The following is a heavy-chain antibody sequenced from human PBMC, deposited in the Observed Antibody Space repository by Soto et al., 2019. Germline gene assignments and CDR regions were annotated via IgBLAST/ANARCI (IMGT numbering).Heavy chain of an antibody. CDR2: IKSKTDGGTT. CDR1: GFTFSNAW. Sequence: GGSLRLSCAASGFTFSNAWMSWVRQAPGKGLEWVGRIKSKTDGGTTDYAAPVKGRFTISRDDSKNTLYLQMNSLKTEDTAVYYCTTHSDCGDYAVDYWGQGTLVTVSS. D-gene: IGHD4-17*01. CDR3: TTHSDCGDYAVDY. J-gene: IGHJ4*02. V-gene: IGHV3-15*01.